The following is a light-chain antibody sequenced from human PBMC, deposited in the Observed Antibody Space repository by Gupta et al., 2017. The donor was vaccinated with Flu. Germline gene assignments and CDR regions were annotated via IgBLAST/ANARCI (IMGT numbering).Light chain of an antibody. J-gene: IGLJ3*02. CDR2: EVS. Sequence: QPARTQPASVSGSPGQSSTIACTGTSSDVGSYNLVSWYQQHPGKAPKLMIYEVSPRPSGVSNRFSGSKSGNTASLTISGVQDEYEADYYCYSPWVFGGGTKLTVL. CDR3: YSPWV. V-gene: IGLV2-23*02. CDR1: SSDVGSYNL.